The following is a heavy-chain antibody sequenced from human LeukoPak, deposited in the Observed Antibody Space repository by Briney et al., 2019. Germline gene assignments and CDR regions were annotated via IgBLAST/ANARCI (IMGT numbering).Heavy chain of an antibody. CDR3: VKVKNRPWGSACYGVDF. V-gene: IGHV3-23*01. J-gene: IGHJ3*01. Sequence: PGGSLRLSCAASGFTFSSYAMSWVRQAPGKGLEWVSGISGSGGNTYYAESVKGRFTISRDNSKNTLYLQMNSLRVEDTAVYYCVKVKNRPWGSACYGVDFWGQGAMVSVSS. CDR2: ISGSGGNT. D-gene: IGHD4/OR15-4a*01. CDR1: GFTFSSYA.